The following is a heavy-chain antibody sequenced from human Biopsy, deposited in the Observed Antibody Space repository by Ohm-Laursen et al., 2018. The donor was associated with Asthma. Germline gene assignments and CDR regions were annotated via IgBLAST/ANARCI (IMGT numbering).Heavy chain of an antibody. CDR1: GFMFRSFG. V-gene: IGHV3-30*18. J-gene: IGHJ4*02. CDR3: AKRRGYSGHDNDY. Sequence: SLRLSCTASGFMFRSFGMHWVRQAPGKGLEWVAVISYDGNHKFYEDSVKGRFTISRDNSKNTLYLQMNSLRTEDTAVYYCAKRRGYSGHDNDYWGQGTLVIASS. D-gene: IGHD5-12*01. CDR2: ISYDGNHK.